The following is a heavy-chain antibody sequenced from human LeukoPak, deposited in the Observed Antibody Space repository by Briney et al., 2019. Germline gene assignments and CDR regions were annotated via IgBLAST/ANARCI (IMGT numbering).Heavy chain of an antibody. J-gene: IGHJ6*03. D-gene: IGHD3-10*01. V-gene: IGHV3-30*01. CDR1: GFTFSSHA. Sequence: GSSLRLSCAASGFTFSSHAIHWVRQAPGKGLEWVSIISYDGSNKYYADSVKGRFTISRDNSKNTLYLQINSLSTEDTAVYYCARGGSGSYYYYFYYMDVWAKGTTVTVSS. CDR3: ARGGSGSYYYYFYYMDV. CDR2: ISYDGSNK.